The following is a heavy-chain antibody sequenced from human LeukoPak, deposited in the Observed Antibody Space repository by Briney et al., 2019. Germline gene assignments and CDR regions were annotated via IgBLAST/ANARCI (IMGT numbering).Heavy chain of an antibody. J-gene: IGHJ4*02. V-gene: IGHV3-23*01. CDR1: GFTFSSYA. CDR2: ISGSGGST. CDR3: AKASGGKYYDSSGSDVLRPPIDY. D-gene: IGHD3-22*01. Sequence: HPGGSLRLSCAASGFTFSSYAMSWGRQAPGKGLEWVSAISGSGGSTYYADSVKGRFTISRDNSKNTLYLQMNSLRAEDTAVYYCAKASGGKYYDSSGSDVLRPPIDYWGQGTLVTVSS.